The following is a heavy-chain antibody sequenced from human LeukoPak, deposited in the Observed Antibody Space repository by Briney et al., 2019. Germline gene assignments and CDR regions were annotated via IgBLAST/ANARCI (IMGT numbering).Heavy chain of an antibody. V-gene: IGHV3-74*01. CDR2: INRDGSSI. CDR1: GFTFSSYW. Sequence: GGSLRLSCAASGFTFSSYWMYWVRQAPGKGLVWVSRINRDGSSITYADSVKGRFTISRDNAKNTLYLQMNSLRAEDTAVYNCARASGYSNNWFDPWGQGTLVTVSS. CDR3: ARASGYSNNWFDP. J-gene: IGHJ5*02. D-gene: IGHD6-13*01.